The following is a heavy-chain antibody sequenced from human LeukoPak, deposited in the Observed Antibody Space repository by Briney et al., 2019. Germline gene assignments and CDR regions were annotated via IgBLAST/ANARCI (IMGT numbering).Heavy chain of an antibody. V-gene: IGHV3-66*01. CDR1: GFTVSSNY. CDR2: IYSSGST. Sequence: GGSLRLSCAASGFTVSSNYMSWVRQAPGKGLEWVSVIYSSGSTYYADSVKGRFTISRDNSKNTLYLQMNSLRAEDTAVYYCARDDKYYDSSGYYQDYWGQGTLVTVSS. J-gene: IGHJ4*02. D-gene: IGHD3-22*01. CDR3: ARDDKYYDSSGYYQDY.